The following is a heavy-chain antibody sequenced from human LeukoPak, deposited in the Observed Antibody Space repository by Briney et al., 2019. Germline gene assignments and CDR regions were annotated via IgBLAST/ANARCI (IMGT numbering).Heavy chain of an antibody. CDR2: IHYSGKA. CDR3: ARFGVYYDMDV. CDR1: GGSISGNY. J-gene: IGHJ6*02. Sequence: SETLSLTCTVSGGSISGNYWTWTRQPPGEGLEWLGQIHYSGKADYNPSLRSRITISVDTSKNQMFLKLTSVTAADTAFYYCARFGVYYDMDVWGQGTTVTVSS. D-gene: IGHD3-16*01. V-gene: IGHV4-59*01.